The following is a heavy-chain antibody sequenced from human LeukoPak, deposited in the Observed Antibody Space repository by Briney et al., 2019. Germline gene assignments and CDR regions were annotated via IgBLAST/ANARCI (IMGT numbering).Heavy chain of an antibody. CDR1: GFTFDDYA. D-gene: IGHD6-19*01. CDR2: FTWNSGTI. CDR3: AKGRGWYSPDY. V-gene: IGHV3-9*01. Sequence: GRSLRLSCAASGFTFDDYAMHWVRQAPGKGLEWVSGFTWNSGTIGYADSVKGRFTISRDNAKNSLHLQMNSLRAEDTAFYYCAKGRGWYSPDYWGQGTLVTVSS. J-gene: IGHJ4*02.